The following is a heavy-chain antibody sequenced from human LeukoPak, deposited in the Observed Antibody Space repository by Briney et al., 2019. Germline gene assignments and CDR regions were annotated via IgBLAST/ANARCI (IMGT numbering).Heavy chain of an antibody. CDR2: VDKRGST. Sequence: SETLSLTCSVSGGSIRNYYLSWIRQSPGKGLEWIGNVDKRGSTNYNPSFKSRVIVSSDTSRNEFSLKLNSVTAADTAIYYCARGGSSCYRCHDWFDPWGQGTRVTVSS. V-gene: IGHV4-59*08. D-gene: IGHD2-2*01. CDR1: GGSIRNYY. CDR3: ARGGSSCYRCHDWFDP. J-gene: IGHJ5*02.